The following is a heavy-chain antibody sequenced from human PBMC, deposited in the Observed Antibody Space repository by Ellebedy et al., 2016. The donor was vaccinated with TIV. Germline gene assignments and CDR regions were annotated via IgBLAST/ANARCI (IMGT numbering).Heavy chain of an antibody. CDR3: ATGPYTAPMGLDI. CDR2: IYYSGST. V-gene: IGHV4-59*01. D-gene: IGHD3-16*01. J-gene: IGHJ3*02. CDR1: GGSISSYY. Sequence: MPSETLSLTCTVSGGSISSYYWSWIRQPPGKGLEWIGYIYYSGSTNYNPSLKSRVTISVDTSKNQFSLKLSSVTAADTAVYYCATGPYTAPMGLDIWGQGTMATVSS.